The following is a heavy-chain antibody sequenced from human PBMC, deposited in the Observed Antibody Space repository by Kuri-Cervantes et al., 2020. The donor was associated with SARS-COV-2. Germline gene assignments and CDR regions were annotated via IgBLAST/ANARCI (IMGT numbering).Heavy chain of an antibody. J-gene: IGHJ4*02. D-gene: IGHD2-2*01. CDR2: IYYSGST. CDR1: GGSISSSSYY. Sequence: GSLRLSCTVSGGSISSSSYYWGWIRQPPGKGLEWIGSIYYSGSTYYNPSLKSRVTISVGTSKNQFSLKLSSVTAADTAVYYCARQEIHSIVVVPAAIDYWGQGTLVTVSS. CDR3: ARQEIHSIVVVPAAIDY. V-gene: IGHV4-39*01.